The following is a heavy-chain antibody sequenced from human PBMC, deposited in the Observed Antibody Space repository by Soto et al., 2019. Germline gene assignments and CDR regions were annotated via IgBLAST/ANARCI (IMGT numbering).Heavy chain of an antibody. J-gene: IGHJ6*02. CDR2: IYYSGRT. CDR3: ARQALRFYGMDV. Sequence: PSETLSLTCTVSGGSISSSSYYWGWIRQPPGKGLEWIGSIYYSGRTYYNPSLKSRVTISVDTSKNQFSLKLSSVTAADTAVYYCARQALRFYGMDVWGQGTTVTVSS. V-gene: IGHV4-39*01. D-gene: IGHD3-16*01. CDR1: GGSISSSSYY.